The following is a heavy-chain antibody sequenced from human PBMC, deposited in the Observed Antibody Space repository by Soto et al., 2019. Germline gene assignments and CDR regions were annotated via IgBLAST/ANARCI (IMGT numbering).Heavy chain of an antibody. CDR2: INPNSGGT. CDR1: GYTFTDYY. V-gene: IGHV1-2*04. CDR3: ARGLGSNFEWFGELFLDY. Sequence: ASVKVSCKASGYTFTDYYMHWVRQAPGQGLEWMGWINPNSGGTNYAQKFQGWVTMTRDTSISTDYMELSRLRSDDTAVYYCARGLGSNFEWFGELFLDYWGQGTLVTVSS. D-gene: IGHD3-10*01. J-gene: IGHJ4*02.